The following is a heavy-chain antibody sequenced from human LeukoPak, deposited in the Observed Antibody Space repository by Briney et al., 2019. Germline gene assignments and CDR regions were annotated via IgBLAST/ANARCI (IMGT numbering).Heavy chain of an antibody. CDR3: ARVQGERRDY. V-gene: IGHV3-21*01. CDR2: IGGSSSFV. Sequence: GGSLRLSRAASRFTFRTYTMNWVRPAPGKGLEWVSSIGGSSSFVFYADSVKGRFTISRDNAKNSLYLQMNSLRVEDTAMYYWARVQGERRDYWGQGTLVTVSS. J-gene: IGHJ4*02. CDR1: RFTFRTYT. D-gene: IGHD3-16*01.